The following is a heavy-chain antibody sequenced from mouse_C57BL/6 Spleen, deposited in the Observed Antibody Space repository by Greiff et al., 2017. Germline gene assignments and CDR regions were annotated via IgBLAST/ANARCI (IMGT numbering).Heavy chain of an antibody. Sequence: VQLQQPGAELVKPGASVKLSCKASGYTFTSYWMHWVKQRPGQGLEWLGMIHPNSGSTNYNEKFKSKATLTVDKSSSTSYMQLSSLTSEDSSVYYCANYGGDAMDYWGQGTSVTVSS. D-gene: IGHD1-1*01. CDR1: GYTFTSYW. J-gene: IGHJ4*01. V-gene: IGHV1-64*01. CDR2: IHPNSGST. CDR3: ANYGGDAMDY.